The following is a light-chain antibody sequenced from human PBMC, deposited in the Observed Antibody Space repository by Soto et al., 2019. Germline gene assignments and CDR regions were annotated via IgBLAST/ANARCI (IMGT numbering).Light chain of an antibody. J-gene: IGKJ1*01. CDR2: RTS. CDR1: QSISSN. CDR3: QEYNNRPQP. Sequence: GVSMSPAAVSVSTGERATLSCRASQSISSNLAWYQQKPGQAPRLLMFRTSSRATGFPARFSGSGSGTEFNLTISSLQSEDFAVYYCQEYNNRPQPFCQGTIVDI. V-gene: IGKV3-15*01.